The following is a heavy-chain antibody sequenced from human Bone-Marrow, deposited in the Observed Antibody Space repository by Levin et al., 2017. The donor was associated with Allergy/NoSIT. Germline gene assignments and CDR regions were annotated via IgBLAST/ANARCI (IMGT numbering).Heavy chain of an antibody. J-gene: IGHJ3*02. CDR3: AKVRRGLDAFDI. CDR2: ISGSAGET. Sequence: GESLKISCAASGFVFSTYAMSWVRQAPGKGLEWVAAISGSAGETFYRDSVKGRFTISRDNSKNTVSLQMNSLRAEDTAVYYCAKVRRGLDAFDIWGQGTMVTVSS. CDR1: GFVFSTYA. V-gene: IGHV3-23*01. D-gene: IGHD3/OR15-3a*01.